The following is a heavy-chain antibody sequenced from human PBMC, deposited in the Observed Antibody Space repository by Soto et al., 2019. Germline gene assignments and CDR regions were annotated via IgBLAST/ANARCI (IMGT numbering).Heavy chain of an antibody. J-gene: IGHJ4*02. D-gene: IGHD6-25*01. V-gene: IGHV3-48*01. CDR3: VGDVGFQRIY. CDR1: GLTFSTHS. CDR2: ITSSSVT. Sequence: EVQLVESGGGLVQPGESLRLSCAASGLTFSTHSMNWVRQAPGKGLEWIAYITSSSVTMYADSVKGRFTISRDNAKNSLYLQMNSLRAEDTAVYFCVGDVGFQRIYWGQGTLVTVSS.